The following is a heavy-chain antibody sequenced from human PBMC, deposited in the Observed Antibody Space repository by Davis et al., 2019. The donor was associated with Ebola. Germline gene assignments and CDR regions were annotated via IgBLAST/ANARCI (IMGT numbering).Heavy chain of an antibody. D-gene: IGHD4/OR15-4a*01. CDR3: ATTYFGADYYAYYFDY. J-gene: IGHJ4*02. CDR1: GFTFSSYS. Sequence: GESLKISCAASGFTFSSYSMNWGCQARGKGLEYVAGITNNGDNTYYGKSVRGRFTISRDNSKNTLYLQMGSLRAEDTAVYYCATTYFGADYYAYYFDYWVQSTLVTVAS. CDR2: ITNNGDNT. V-gene: IGHV3-64*01.